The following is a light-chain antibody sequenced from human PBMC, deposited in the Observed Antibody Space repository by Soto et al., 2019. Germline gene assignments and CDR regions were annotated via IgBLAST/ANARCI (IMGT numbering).Light chain of an antibody. V-gene: IGLV2-14*01. CDR1: SSDVGGYNY. J-gene: IGLJ1*01. CDR2: EVS. Sequence: QSALAQPASVSGSPGQSITISCTGTSSDVGGYNYVSWFQHHPGKAPKLIIYEVSYRPSGVSNRFSGSKSGDTASLTISGLQAEHEADSYCRSFTNTITRYAFGTGTKVTVL. CDR3: RSFTNTITRYA.